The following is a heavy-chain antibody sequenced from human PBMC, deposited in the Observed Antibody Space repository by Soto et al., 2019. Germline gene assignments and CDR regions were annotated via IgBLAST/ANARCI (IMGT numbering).Heavy chain of an antibody. V-gene: IGHV1-18*01. CDR2: VSTYNGNT. J-gene: IGHJ4*02. CDR1: GYTFNSYG. D-gene: IGHD3-10*02. CDR3: ARERGLTASTLFGY. Sequence: QVQLVQSGAEVKKPGASVKVSCKASGYTFNSYGINWVRQVPGQGLEWLGRVSTYNGNTNYAQKVQGRVTMTTDTSTSTVYMELRNLTSDDTAVYFCARERGLTASTLFGYWGQGTLVTVSS.